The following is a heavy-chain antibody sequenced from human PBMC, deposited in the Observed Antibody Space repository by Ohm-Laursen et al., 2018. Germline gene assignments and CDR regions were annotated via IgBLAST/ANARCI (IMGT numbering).Heavy chain of an antibody. Sequence: SLRLSCTASGFTFSSYGMHWVRQAPGKGLEWVAVISYDGSNKYYADSVKGRFTISRDNSKNTLYLQMNSLRAEDTAVYYCGRERGFGGVIDPFDYWGQGTLVTVSS. CDR2: ISYDGSNK. CDR1: GFTFSSYG. V-gene: IGHV3-30*03. J-gene: IGHJ4*02. CDR3: GRERGFGGVIDPFDY. D-gene: IGHD3-16*02.